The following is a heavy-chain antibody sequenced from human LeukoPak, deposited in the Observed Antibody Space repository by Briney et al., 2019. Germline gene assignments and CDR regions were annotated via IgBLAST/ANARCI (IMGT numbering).Heavy chain of an antibody. CDR1: GGSISSYY. V-gene: IGHV4-59*01. Sequence: SETLSLTCTVSGGSISSYYWSWIRQPPGKGLEWIGYIYYSGSTTYNPSLKSRVTISVDTSKNKFSLKLSSVTAADTAVYYCARGGGWLQLRGWSFDYWGQGTLVTVSS. CDR2: IYYSGST. CDR3: ARGGGWLQLRGWSFDY. J-gene: IGHJ4*02. D-gene: IGHD5-24*01.